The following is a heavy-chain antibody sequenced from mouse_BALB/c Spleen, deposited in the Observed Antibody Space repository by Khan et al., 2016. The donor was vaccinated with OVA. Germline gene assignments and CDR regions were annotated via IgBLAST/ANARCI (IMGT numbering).Heavy chain of an antibody. CDR2: INPYNGYT. J-gene: IGHJ3*01. CDR3: ARSGAFYGNLGAWFAY. D-gene: IGHD2-10*01. CDR1: DYTFTHHN. V-gene: IGHV1S26*01. Sequence: QVQLQQSGAELVRPGASVKISCKAFDYTFTHHNINWVKQRPGQGLDWIGYINPYNGYTSYNQKFKGKATLTVDKSSSAAYMDLSSLTSEDSAVYYCARSGAFYGNLGAWFAYWGQGTLVTVSA.